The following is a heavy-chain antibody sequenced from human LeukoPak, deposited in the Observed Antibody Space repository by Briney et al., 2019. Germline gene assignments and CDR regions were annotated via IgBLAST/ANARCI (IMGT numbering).Heavy chain of an antibody. CDR1: GGTFSSYA. J-gene: IGHJ5*02. V-gene: IGHV1-69*13. CDR3: ARETHCSGTSCYSLYWFDP. Sequence: SVKVSCKASGGTFSSYAISWVRQAPGQGLEWMGGIIPIFGTANYAQKFQGRVTITADESTSTAYMELSSLRSEDTAVYYCARETHCSGTSCYSLYWFDPWGQGTLVTVSS. D-gene: IGHD2-2*02. CDR2: IIPIFGTA.